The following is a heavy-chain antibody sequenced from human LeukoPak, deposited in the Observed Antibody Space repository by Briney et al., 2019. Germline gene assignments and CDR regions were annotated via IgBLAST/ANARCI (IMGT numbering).Heavy chain of an antibody. CDR1: GFTFSTYA. V-gene: IGHV3-30*04. D-gene: IGHD6-13*01. CDR2: ISYDGSSK. CDR3: ARAAYSGTWYSRYFDL. Sequence: GGSLRLSCAAPGFTFSTYAMHWVRQAPGKGLEWVAVISYDGSSKYYADSVKGRFTISRDNSKNTLYLQMNSLRAGDTAVYYCARAAYSGTWYSRYFDLWGRGTLVTVSS. J-gene: IGHJ2*01.